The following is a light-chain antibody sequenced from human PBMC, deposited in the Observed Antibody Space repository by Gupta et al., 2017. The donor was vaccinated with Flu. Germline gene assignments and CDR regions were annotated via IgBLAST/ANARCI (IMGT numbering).Light chain of an antibody. CDR3: QQPGT. CDR2: RAS. V-gene: IGKV1-9*01. J-gene: IGKJ2*01. Sequence: LSASLGDRVTITCRASQGIVNLAWYQQKPGKAPKLLIYRASTLHSGVPSRFSGSGSGTEFTLTISSLQPEDFATYYCQQPGTYGQGTKLEIK. CDR1: QGIVN.